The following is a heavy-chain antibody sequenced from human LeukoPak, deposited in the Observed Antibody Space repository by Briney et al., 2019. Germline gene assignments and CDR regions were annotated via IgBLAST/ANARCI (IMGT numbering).Heavy chain of an antibody. CDR2: INHSGST. J-gene: IGHJ4*02. V-gene: IGHV4-34*01. Sequence: SETLSLTCAVYGGSFSGYYWSWIRQPPGRGLEWIGEINHSGSTNYNPSLKSRVTISVDTSKNQFSLKLSSVTAADTAVYYCARARGGYWGQGTLVTVSS. CDR1: GGSFSGYY. CDR3: ARARGGY. D-gene: IGHD3-16*01.